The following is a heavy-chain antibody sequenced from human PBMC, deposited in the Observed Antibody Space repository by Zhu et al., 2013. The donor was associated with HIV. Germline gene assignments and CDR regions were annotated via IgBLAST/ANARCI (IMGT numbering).Heavy chain of an antibody. CDR1: SNTITRYY. CDR3: ARDSRWQANAFDL. CDR2: VNPNTGGA. J-gene: IGHJ3*01. Sequence: QVQLVQSGAEVKKPGASVTVSCKASSNTITRYYIHWVRQAPGRGLEWMGWVNPNTGGADYAQSFQRRVTMTRDTSITTFYMEMTSLTSDDTAVYYCARDSRWQANAFDLWGQGTLVTVSS. D-gene: IGHD2-15*01. V-gene: IGHV1-2*02.